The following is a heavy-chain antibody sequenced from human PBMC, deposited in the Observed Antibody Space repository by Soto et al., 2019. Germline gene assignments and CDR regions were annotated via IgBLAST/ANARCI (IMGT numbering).Heavy chain of an antibody. CDR2: IYYSGST. CDR3: ARDRVIVATYGRDNLSFWNYYYGMDV. D-gene: IGHD5-12*01. V-gene: IGHV4-31*03. J-gene: IGHJ6*02. Sequence: SETLSLTCTVSGGSISSGGYYWSWIRQHPGKGLEWIGYIYYSGSTYYNPSLKSRVTISVDTSKNQFSLKLSSVTAADTAVYYCARDRVIVATYGRDNLSFWNYYYGMDVWGQGTTVTVSS. CDR1: GGSISSGGYY.